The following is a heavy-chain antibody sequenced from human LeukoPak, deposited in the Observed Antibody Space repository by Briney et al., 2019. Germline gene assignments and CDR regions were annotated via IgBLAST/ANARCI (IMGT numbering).Heavy chain of an antibody. J-gene: IGHJ4*02. CDR3: AREMATIVNQFYY. D-gene: IGHD5-24*01. CDR1: GYTFTSYG. Sequence: ASVKVSCKASGYTFTSYGISWVRQAAGHGLEWMGLINPYNGNKNFVQRLQGRVTMTTDASTTTADMELRSLRTDDTDVYYCAREMATIVNQFYYRGQGTLVTVSS. V-gene: IGHV1-18*01. CDR2: INPYNGNK.